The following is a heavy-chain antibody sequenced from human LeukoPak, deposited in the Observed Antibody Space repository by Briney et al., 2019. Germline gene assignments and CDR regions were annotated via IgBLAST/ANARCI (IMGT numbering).Heavy chain of an antibody. Sequence: PSETLSLTCAVYGGSFSGDYWSWIRERPGKGLEWIGEINHSGSTNYNPSLKSRVTISVDTSKNQFSLKLSSVTAADTAVYYCARGRWDIVVVVAAMYYFDYWGQGTLVTVSS. V-gene: IGHV4-34*01. CDR1: GGSFSGDY. CDR3: ARGRWDIVVVVAAMYYFDY. CDR2: INHSGST. D-gene: IGHD2-15*01. J-gene: IGHJ4*02.